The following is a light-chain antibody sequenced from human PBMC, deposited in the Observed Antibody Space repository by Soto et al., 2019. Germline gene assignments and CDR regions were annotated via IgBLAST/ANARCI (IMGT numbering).Light chain of an antibody. Sequence: QSVLTQPPSVSAAPGQKVTISCSGSSSNIGNNYISWYQQLPGTVPKLVIYENNKRPSGIPDRFSGSKSGTSATLGITGLQTGDEADYYCGTWDSSLSAWVFGGGTKLTVL. CDR1: SSNIGNNY. CDR3: GTWDSSLSAWV. J-gene: IGLJ3*02. CDR2: ENN. V-gene: IGLV1-51*02.